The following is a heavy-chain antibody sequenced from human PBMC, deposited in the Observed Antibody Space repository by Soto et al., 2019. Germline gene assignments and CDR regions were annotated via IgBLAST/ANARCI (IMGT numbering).Heavy chain of an antibody. CDR1: GGSISSYY. V-gene: IGHV4-59*01. CDR2: IYYSGST. J-gene: IGHJ5*02. CDR3: ARDGAVAGTDVGWFDP. Sequence: SETLSLTCTVSGGSISSYYWSWIRQPPGKGLEWIGYIYYSGSTNYNPSLKSRVTISVDTSKNQFSLKLSSVTAADTAVYYCARDGAVAGTDVGWFDPWGQGTLVTVSS. D-gene: IGHD6-19*01.